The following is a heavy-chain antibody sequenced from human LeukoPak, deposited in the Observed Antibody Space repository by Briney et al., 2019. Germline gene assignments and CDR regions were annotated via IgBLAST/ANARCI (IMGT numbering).Heavy chain of an antibody. D-gene: IGHD3-22*01. J-gene: IGHJ3*02. V-gene: IGHV7-4-1*02. CDR1: GYTFTSYA. CDR3: ARDLDSSGYLHDAFDI. Sequence: ASVKVSCKASGYTFTSYAMNWVRQAPGQGLEWMGWINTNTGNPTYAQGFTGRFVFSLDTSVSTAYLQVSSLKAEDTAVYYCARDLDSSGYLHDAFDIWGQGTMVTVSS. CDR2: INTNTGNP.